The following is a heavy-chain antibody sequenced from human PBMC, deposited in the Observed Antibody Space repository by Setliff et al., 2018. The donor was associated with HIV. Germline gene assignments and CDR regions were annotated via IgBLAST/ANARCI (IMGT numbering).Heavy chain of an antibody. CDR3: ARRGSRGDYYYYMDV. J-gene: IGHJ6*03. D-gene: IGHD3-10*01. Sequence: ASVKVSCKASGYTFISYYMHWVRQAPGQGLEWMGIINPSGASTSYAQNFQGRVTMTRDTSTSTVYMELSSLRSEDTAVYYCARRGSRGDYYYYMDVWGKGTTVTVSS. CDR2: INPSGAST. V-gene: IGHV1-46*01. CDR1: GYTFISYY.